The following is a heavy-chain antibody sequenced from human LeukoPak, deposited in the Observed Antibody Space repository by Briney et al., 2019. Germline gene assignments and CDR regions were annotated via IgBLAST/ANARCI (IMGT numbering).Heavy chain of an antibody. Sequence: GESLKISCKGSGYSFTTNWIGWVRQMPGKGLEWMGIIYPSDSDIRYNPSFQGQVTISADKSISTAYLQWRSLKASDTAMYYCARRAGDSVTKRAFDFWGQGTMVTVSS. CDR1: GYSFTTNW. CDR2: IYPSDSDI. J-gene: IGHJ3*01. D-gene: IGHD4-17*01. CDR3: ARRAGDSVTKRAFDF. V-gene: IGHV5-51*01.